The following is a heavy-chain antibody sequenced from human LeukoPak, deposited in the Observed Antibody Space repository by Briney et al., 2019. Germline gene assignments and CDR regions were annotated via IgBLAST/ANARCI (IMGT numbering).Heavy chain of an antibody. V-gene: IGHV3-49*04. CDR1: GFTFSSYA. CDR2: IRSKAYGGTT. J-gene: IGHJ4*02. Sequence: GGSLRLSCAASGFTFSSYAMSWVRQAPGKGLEWVGFIRSKAYGGTTEYAASVKGRFTISRDDSKSIAYLQMNSLKTEDTAVYYCTRPDYWGQGTLVTVSS. CDR3: TRPDY.